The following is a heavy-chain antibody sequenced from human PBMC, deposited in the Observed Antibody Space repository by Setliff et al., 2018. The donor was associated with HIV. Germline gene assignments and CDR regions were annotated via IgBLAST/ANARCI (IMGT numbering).Heavy chain of an antibody. D-gene: IGHD2-15*01. CDR3: TTLSGGLQY. CDR1: GFIFSGAA. Sequence: GGSLRLSCAASGFIFSGAAMHWVRQTSGKGLEWVGRIRTNAKGYATEYAASVKGRFIISRDDSKSTAYLQMSSLQTEETAVYYCTTLSGGLQYWGQGTQVTVSS. J-gene: IGHJ1*01. CDR2: IRTNAKGYAT. V-gene: IGHV3-73*01.